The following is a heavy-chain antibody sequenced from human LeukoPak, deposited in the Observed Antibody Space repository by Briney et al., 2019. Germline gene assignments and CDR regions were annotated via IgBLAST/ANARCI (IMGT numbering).Heavy chain of an antibody. CDR1: GGTFSSYA. CDR3: ARLGVDTAMVKVDI. D-gene: IGHD5-18*01. J-gene: IGHJ3*02. Sequence: GASVKVSCKASGGTFSSYAISWVRQAPGQGLEWMGRIIPILGIANYAQKFQGRVTITADESTSTAYMELSSLRSEDTAVYYCARLGVDTAMVKVDIWGQGTMVTVSS. V-gene: IGHV1-69*04. CDR2: IIPILGIA.